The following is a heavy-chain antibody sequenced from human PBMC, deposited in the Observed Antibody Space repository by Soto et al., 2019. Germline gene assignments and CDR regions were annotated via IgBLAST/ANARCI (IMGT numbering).Heavy chain of an antibody. Sequence: EVQLLESGGGLVQPGGSLRLSCAASGFTFSSYAMSWVRQAPGKGLEWVSAISGSGGSTYYAGSVKGRFTISRDNSKNTLYLQMSSLGAEDTAVYYCAKETGDIVVVPAAILDYNCFDPWGQGTLVTVSS. V-gene: IGHV3-23*01. J-gene: IGHJ5*02. CDR1: GFTFSSYA. D-gene: IGHD2-2*01. CDR3: AKETGDIVVVPAAILDYNCFDP. CDR2: ISGSGGST.